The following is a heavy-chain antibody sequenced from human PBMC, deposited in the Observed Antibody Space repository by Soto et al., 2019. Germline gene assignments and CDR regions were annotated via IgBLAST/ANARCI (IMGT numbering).Heavy chain of an antibody. CDR2: IWYDGSNK. D-gene: IGHD6-13*01. Sequence: GGSLRLSCAASGFTFSSYGMHWVRQAPGKGLEWVAVIWYDGSNKYYADSVKGRFTISRDNSKNRLYLQMNSLRAEDTAVYYCARDKAAAGTSAHYYYMDVWGKGTTVTVSS. CDR3: ARDKAAAGTSAHYYYMDV. V-gene: IGHV3-33*01. J-gene: IGHJ6*03. CDR1: GFTFSSYG.